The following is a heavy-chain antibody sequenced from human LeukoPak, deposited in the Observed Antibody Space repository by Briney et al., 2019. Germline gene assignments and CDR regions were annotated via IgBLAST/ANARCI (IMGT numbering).Heavy chain of an antibody. CDR1: GGSVTSTNW. CDR3: AREGGFYRPLDY. D-gene: IGHD6-25*01. CDR2: VHLDGRT. Sequence: PSETLSLTCDVSGGSVTSTNWWTWFGQPPGKGLEWIGEVHLDGRTNYNPSLKSRLVMSADLPENHISLKLTSVTAADTAVYYCAREGGFYRPLDYSGQGTLVTVSS. J-gene: IGHJ4*02. V-gene: IGHV4-4*02.